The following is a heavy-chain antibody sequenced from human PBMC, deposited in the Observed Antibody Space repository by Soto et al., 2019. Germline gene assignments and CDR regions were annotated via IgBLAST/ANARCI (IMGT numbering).Heavy chain of an antibody. CDR2: TYQSGSA. CDR3: ARDYYGMDV. J-gene: IGHJ6*02. V-gene: IGHV4-30-2*06. CDR1: GGSISSGGYS. Sequence: SETLSLTCTVSGGSISSGGYSWTWIRQSPGKGLEWIGYTYQSGSAYYNPSLKSRVTISVDRSKNQFSLNLTSVTAADTAVYYCARDYYGMDVWGQGPRSPSP.